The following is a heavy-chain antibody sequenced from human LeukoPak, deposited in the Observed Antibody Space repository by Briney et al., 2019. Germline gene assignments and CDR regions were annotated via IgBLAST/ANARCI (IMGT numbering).Heavy chain of an antibody. J-gene: IGHJ4*02. CDR1: GFTFSINA. CDR3: VKDPTGSYHDLRSFDY. Sequence: GGSLRLSCSASGFTFSINAMYWGRQAPGKGLEYVSAISSSGGSTSYADSVKDRFTISRDNSKNTVYLQMSSLRTEDTAVYYCVKDPTGSYHDLRSFDYWGQGTLVTVSS. D-gene: IGHD2-2*01. CDR2: ISSSGGST. V-gene: IGHV3-64D*06.